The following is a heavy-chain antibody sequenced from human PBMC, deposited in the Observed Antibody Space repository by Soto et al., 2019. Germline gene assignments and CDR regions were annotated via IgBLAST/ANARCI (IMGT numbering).Heavy chain of an antibody. CDR1: GASISSYY. CDR2: ISYSGST. J-gene: IGHJ4*02. CDR3: PRVPPRNSTLYFYDY. D-gene: IGHD2-2*01. V-gene: IGHV4-59*01. Sequence: PSETLSLTXTVSGASISSYYWTWIRQPPGKGLEWIGYISYSGSTNYNPSLKSRVTISVDTSKNQFSLKLTSVTAADTAFFFCPRVPPRNSTLYFYDYWGQRTLVPVSS.